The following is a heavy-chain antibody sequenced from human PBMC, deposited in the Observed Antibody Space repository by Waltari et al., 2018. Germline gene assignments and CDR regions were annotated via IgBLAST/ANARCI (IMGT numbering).Heavy chain of an antibody. CDR2: IFGTA. J-gene: IGHJ4*02. CDR3: ARRVTASDYYYFDY. Sequence: QVQLVQSGAEVKKPGSSVKVSCKASGGTFSSYAISWVRQAPIFGTANYAQKFQGRVTITADESTSTAYMELSSLRSEDTAVYYCARRVTASDYYYFDYWGQGTLVTVSS. CDR1: GGTFSSYA. V-gene: IGHV1-69*01. D-gene: IGHD2-2*01.